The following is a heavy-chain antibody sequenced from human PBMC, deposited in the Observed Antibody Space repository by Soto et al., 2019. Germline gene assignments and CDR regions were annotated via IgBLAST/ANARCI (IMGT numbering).Heavy chain of an antibody. CDR1: GGTFSSYA. J-gene: IGHJ6*02. CDR2: IIPIFGTA. CDR3: ARDILEMAGPYYYYYGMDV. Sequence: QVQLVQSGAEVKKPGSSVKVSCKASGGTFSSYAISWVRQAPGQGLEWMGGIIPIFGTANYAQKFQGRVTITADESTSTAYMELSNLRSEDTAVYYCARDILEMAGPYYYYYGMDVWGQGTTVTVSS. D-gene: IGHD6-19*01. V-gene: IGHV1-69*01.